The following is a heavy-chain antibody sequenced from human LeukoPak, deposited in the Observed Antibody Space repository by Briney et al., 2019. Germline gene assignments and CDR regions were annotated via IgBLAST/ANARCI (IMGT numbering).Heavy chain of an antibody. J-gene: IGHJ4*02. CDR2: FGGRSSTI. CDR1: GFTFNTYS. Sequence: GRSLRLSCAASGFTFNTYSMNWVRQAPGKGLEWLSYFGGRSSTITYADSVKGRFTISRDNAKNSLYLQMNSLRDEDTAVYYCARDNDYAFDYWGQGTLVTVSS. V-gene: IGHV3-48*02. D-gene: IGHD4-17*01. CDR3: ARDNDYAFDY.